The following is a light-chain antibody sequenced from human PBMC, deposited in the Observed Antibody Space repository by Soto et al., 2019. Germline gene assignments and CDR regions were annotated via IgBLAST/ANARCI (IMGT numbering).Light chain of an antibody. CDR3: CSYAGSSTVV. V-gene: IGLV2-23*01. Sequence: QSALTQPASVSGSPGQSITISCTGTSSHVRNYNLVSWYQQFPGKAPKLIIYDGNKRPSGVSNRFSGSNSANTASLTISGLQAEDEADYHCCSYAGSSTVVFGGGTKLPS. CDR2: DGN. J-gene: IGLJ2*01. CDR1: SSHVRNYNL.